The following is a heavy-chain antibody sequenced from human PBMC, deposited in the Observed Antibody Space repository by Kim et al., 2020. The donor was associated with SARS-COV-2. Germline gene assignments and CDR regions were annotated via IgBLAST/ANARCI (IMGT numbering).Heavy chain of an antibody. D-gene: IGHD6-6*01. CDR2: ISYDGSNK. CDR1: GFTFSSYG. V-gene: IGHV3-30*18. Sequence: GGSLRLSCAASGFTFSSYGMHWVRQAPGKGLEWVAVISYDGSNKYYADSVKGRFTISRDNSKNTLYLQMNSLRAEDTAVYYCAKSLTSTARPWGYYYYYYMDVWGKGTTVTVSS. CDR3: AKSLTSTARPWGYYYYYYMDV. J-gene: IGHJ6*03.